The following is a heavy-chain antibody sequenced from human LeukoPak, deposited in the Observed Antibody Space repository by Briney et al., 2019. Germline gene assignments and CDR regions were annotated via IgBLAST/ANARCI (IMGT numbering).Heavy chain of an antibody. CDR2: IYYSGST. Sequence: SETLSLTCSVSGASISSYYWSWIRQPPGKGLEWIGYIYYSGSTNYNPSLKSRVTISVDTSKNQFSLRLSSVVAADTAIYYCARFRERLIDYWGQGTLVTVSS. CDR1: GASISSYY. V-gene: IGHV4-59*01. J-gene: IGHJ4*02. D-gene: IGHD1-1*01. CDR3: ARFRERLIDY.